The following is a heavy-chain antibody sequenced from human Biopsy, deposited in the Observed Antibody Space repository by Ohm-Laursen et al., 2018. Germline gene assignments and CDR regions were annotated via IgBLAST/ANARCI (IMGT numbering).Heavy chain of an antibody. V-gene: IGHV1-24*01. D-gene: IGHD4-17*01. J-gene: IGHJ6*02. CDR2: YDPEDDKK. CDR1: GYSLSQLA. CDR3: ATVRRGGDYYSAMDV. Sequence: SVKVSCKLSGYSLSQLAIHWVRQAPGKGLEWVGGYDPEDDKKVYGQSLQGRVTMSEDTSADTAYMVLSRLKSEDTAVYYCATVRRGGDYYSAMDVWGQGTTVTVSS.